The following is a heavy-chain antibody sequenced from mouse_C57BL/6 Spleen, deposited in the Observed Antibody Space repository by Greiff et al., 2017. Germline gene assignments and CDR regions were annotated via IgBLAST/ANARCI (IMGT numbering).Heavy chain of an antibody. J-gene: IGHJ4*01. CDR2: INPNYGTT. V-gene: IGHV1-39*01. Sequence: VQLKESGPELVKPGASVKISCKASGYSFTDYNMNWVKQSNGKSLEWIGVINPNYGTTSYNQKFKGKATLTVDQSSSTAYMQLNSLTSEDSAVYYCARLRGNRSYYAMDYWGQGTSVTVSS. CDR1: GYSFTDYN. CDR3: ARLRGNRSYYAMDY. D-gene: IGHD2-12*01.